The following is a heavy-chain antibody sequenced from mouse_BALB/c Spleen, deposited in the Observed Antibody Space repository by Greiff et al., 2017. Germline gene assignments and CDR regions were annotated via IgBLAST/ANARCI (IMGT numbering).Heavy chain of an antibody. CDR2: IWRGGST. Sequence: VQLQQSGPSLVQPSQSLSITCTVSGFSLTSSGVHWVRQSPGKGLEWLGVIWRGGSTDYNAAFMSRLSITKDNSKSQVFFKMNSLQADDTAIYYCAKSSYYYGSSYDYAMDYWGQGTSVTVSS. CDR3: AKSSYYYGSSYDYAMDY. V-gene: IGHV2-5-1*01. CDR1: GFSLTSSG. D-gene: IGHD1-1*01. J-gene: IGHJ4*01.